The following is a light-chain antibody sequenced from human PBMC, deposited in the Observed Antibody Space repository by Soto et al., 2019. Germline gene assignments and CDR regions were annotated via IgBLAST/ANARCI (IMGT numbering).Light chain of an antibody. V-gene: IGKV1-5*01. CDR2: DAS. Sequence: DIQLTQSPSTLSASVGDRVTITCRASQSVTDWLAWYQQKPEKAPKLLIYDASSLESGVPSRFSGSGSGTEFSLTISSLQPDDFATYYCQQYYRSCTFGQGTKVEIK. J-gene: IGKJ2*02. CDR3: QQYYRSCT. CDR1: QSVTDW.